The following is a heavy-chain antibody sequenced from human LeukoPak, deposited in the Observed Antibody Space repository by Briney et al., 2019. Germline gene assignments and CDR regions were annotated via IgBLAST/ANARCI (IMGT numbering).Heavy chain of an antibody. D-gene: IGHD2-2*01. J-gene: IGHJ6*02. Sequence: PGGSLRLSCAASGFTFSSYEMNWVRQAPGKGLEWVSYISSSGSTIYYADSVKGRFTISRDNAKNSLYLQMNSLRAEDTAVYYCARARYCSSTSCYVYYYYYYGMDAWGQGTTVTVSS. V-gene: IGHV3-48*03. CDR2: ISSSGSTI. CDR1: GFTFSSYE. CDR3: ARARYCSSTSCYVYYYYYYGMDA.